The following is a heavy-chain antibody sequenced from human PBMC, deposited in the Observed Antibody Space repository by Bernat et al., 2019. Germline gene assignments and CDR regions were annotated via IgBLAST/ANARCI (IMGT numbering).Heavy chain of an antibody. D-gene: IGHD3-10*01. CDR1: GFTFSSYG. CDR2: ISYDGSNK. Sequence: QVQLVESGGGVVQPGRSLRLSCAASGFTFSSYGMHWVRQAPGKGLEWVAVISYDGSNKYYADSVKGRFTISRDNSKNTLYLQMNSLRAEDTAVYYCGKENPGGLNPYSGMDVWGQGTTVTVS. V-gene: IGHV3-30*18. CDR3: GKENPGGLNPYSGMDV. J-gene: IGHJ6*02.